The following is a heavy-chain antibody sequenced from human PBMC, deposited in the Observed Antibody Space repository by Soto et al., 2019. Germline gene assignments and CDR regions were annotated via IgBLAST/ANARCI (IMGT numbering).Heavy chain of an antibody. CDR2: INHSGST. D-gene: IGHD3-3*01. Sequence: PSESLSLTCAVYGGSFSGYYWSWIRQPPGKGLEWIGVINHSGSTNYNPSLKSRVTISVDTSKNRFSLKLSSVTAADTAVYYCARRGKTLVLRFLEWPGWFDPWGQGTLVPVSS. CDR1: GGSFSGYY. J-gene: IGHJ5*02. V-gene: IGHV4-34*01. CDR3: ARRGKTLVLRFLEWPGWFDP.